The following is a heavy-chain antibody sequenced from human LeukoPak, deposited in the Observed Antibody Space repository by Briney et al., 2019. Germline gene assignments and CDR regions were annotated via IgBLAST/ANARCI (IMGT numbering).Heavy chain of an antibody. CDR2: ISAYNGNT. CDR3: AKSPGSRSYPRYFDY. J-gene: IGHJ4*02. D-gene: IGHD3-10*01. V-gene: IGHV1-18*01. Sequence: ASVKVSCKASGYTFTSYGISWVRQAPGQGLEWMGWISAYNGNTNYAQKLQGRVTMTTDTSTSTAYMELRSLRSDDTAVYYCAKSPGSRSYPRYFDYWGQGTLVTVSS. CDR1: GYTFTSYG.